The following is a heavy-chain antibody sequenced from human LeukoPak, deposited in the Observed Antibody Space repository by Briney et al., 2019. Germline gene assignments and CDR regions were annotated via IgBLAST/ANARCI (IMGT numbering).Heavy chain of an antibody. D-gene: IGHD6-19*01. Sequence: GSLRLSCAASGFILSTYWMSWVRQGPGKGLEWVANIKQDGSEKYYVDSVEGRFTISRDNAMNSLHLQMNSLRAEDTAVYYCARCDFAVPGGKYWGQGILVTVSS. J-gene: IGHJ4*02. CDR2: IKQDGSEK. V-gene: IGHV3-7*01. CDR1: GFILSTYW. CDR3: ARCDFAVPGGKY.